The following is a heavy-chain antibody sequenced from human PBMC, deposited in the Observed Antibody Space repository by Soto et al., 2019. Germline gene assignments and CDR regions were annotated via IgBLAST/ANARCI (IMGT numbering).Heavy chain of an antibody. CDR2: IKQDGSEK. CDR3: ARAHRYGYVPYYYYYGMDV. Sequence: GGSLRLSCAASGFTFSSYWMSWVRQAPGKGLEWVANIKQDGSEKYYVDSVKGRFTISRDNAKNSLYLQMNSLRAEDTAVYYCARAHRYGYVPYYYYYGMDVWGQGTTVTVSS. D-gene: IGHD5-18*01. V-gene: IGHV3-7*01. CDR1: GFTFSSYW. J-gene: IGHJ6*02.